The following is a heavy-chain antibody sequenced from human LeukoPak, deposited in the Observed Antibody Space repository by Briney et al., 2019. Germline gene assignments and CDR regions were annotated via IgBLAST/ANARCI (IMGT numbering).Heavy chain of an antibody. CDR3: AGGYSSGWYPWFDY. Sequence: GGSLRLSCAASGFTFSDYYMSWIRQAPGKGLEWVSYISSSGSTKYYADSVKGRFTISRDNSKNTLYLQMNSLRAEDTAVYYCAGGYSSGWYPWFDYWGQGTLVTVSS. V-gene: IGHV3-11*04. D-gene: IGHD6-19*01. J-gene: IGHJ4*02. CDR1: GFTFSDYY. CDR2: ISSSGSTK.